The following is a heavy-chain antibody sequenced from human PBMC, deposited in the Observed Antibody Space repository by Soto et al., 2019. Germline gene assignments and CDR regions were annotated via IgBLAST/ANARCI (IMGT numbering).Heavy chain of an antibody. V-gene: IGHV4-59*01. J-gene: IGHJ6*02. CDR1: GGSISSYY. CDR2: IYYSGST. CDR3: ASGLMYYDILTGPTAYYYGMDV. Sequence: SETLSLTCTVSGGSISSYYWSWIRQPPGKGLEWIGYIYYSGSTNYNPSLKSRVTISVDTSKNQFSLKLSSVTAADTAVYYCASGLMYYDILTGPTAYYYGMDVWGQGTTVTVS. D-gene: IGHD3-9*01.